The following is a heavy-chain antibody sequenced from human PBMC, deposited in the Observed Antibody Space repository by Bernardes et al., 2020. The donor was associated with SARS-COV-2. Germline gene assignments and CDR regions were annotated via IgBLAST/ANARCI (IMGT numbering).Heavy chain of an antibody. V-gene: IGHV3-53*01. CDR3: ARDTKGRGLGRYYFDY. CDR2: ISAGGDT. J-gene: IGHJ4*02. CDR1: GFTVSTNY. Sequence: GGSLRLSCAASGFTVSTNYMNWVRKAPGKGLEWVSVISAGGDTYYADSVKGRFTISRDKSENTVYLQMNSLRGEDTAVYYCARDTKGRGLGRYYFDYWGQGTLVTVSS. D-gene: IGHD6-19*01.